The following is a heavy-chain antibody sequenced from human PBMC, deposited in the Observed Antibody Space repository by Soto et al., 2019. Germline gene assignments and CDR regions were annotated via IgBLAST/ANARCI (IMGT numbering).Heavy chain of an antibody. D-gene: IGHD3-16*02. J-gene: IGHJ3*01. CDR3: ARLYGLDAFDF. CDR2: IFYSGST. CDR1: GVSISSYY. Sequence: SETLSLTCPVSGVSISSYYWIWIRQPPGKGLEWIGYIFYSGSTNYNPSLKSRVTISVDTSKNQFSLKLSSVTAADTAVYYCARLYGLDAFDFWGQGTMVTVSS. V-gene: IGHV4-59*08.